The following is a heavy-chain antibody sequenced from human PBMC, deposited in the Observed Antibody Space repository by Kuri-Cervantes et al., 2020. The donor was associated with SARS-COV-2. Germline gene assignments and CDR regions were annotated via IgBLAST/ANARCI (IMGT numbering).Heavy chain of an antibody. CDR3: ARGKGSGWFGLDPGMDV. CDR2: IYYSGST. J-gene: IGHJ6*02. D-gene: IGHD6-19*01. Sequence: SQTPSLTFSDPGGSICSYYWSWIRPRPGKGLGWSVYIYYSGSTNYNPPLKSRVTIPVDTSKNQFSLKLNSVTAADTAVYYCARGKGSGWFGLDPGMDVWGQGTTVTVSS. V-gene: IGHV4-59*01. CDR1: GGSICSYY.